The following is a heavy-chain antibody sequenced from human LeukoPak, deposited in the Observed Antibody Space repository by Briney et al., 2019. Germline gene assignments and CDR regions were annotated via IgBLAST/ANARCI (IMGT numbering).Heavy chain of an antibody. D-gene: IGHD2-2*01. CDR3: ARPAPEYCSVTSCWGT. CDR1: GGAVSTTSHY. CDR2: IHYSGST. Sequence: SETLSLRCPVSGGAVSTTSHYWDWMRQAPGKGPEWFGRIHYSGSTSYKSSLKIRVTLSVDTSKNQFSLKLRSVTAPDTAVYYCARPAPEYCSVTSCWGTWGQGTLVTVAS. J-gene: IGHJ5*02. V-gene: IGHV4-39*01.